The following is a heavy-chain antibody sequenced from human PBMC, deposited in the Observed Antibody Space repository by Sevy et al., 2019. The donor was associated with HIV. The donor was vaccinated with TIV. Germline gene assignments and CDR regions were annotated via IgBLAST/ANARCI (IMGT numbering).Heavy chain of an antibody. CDR3: ARSPPIVVVPGAPSWFDP. CDR2: INHSEST. J-gene: IGHJ5*02. V-gene: IGHV4-34*01. CDR1: GGSFSGYY. D-gene: IGHD2-2*01. Sequence: SETLSLTCAVHGGSFSGYYWNWIRQPPGKGLEWIGEINHSESTNYNPSLKSRVTISVDTSKNQFSLKLSSVTAADTAVYYSARSPPIVVVPGAPSWFDPWGQGTLVTVSS.